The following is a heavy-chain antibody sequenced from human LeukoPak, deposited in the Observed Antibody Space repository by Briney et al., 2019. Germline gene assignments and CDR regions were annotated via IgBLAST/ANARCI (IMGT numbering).Heavy chain of an antibody. Sequence: PSETLSLTCTVSGVSISSSSYYWGWIRQPPGKGLEWIGSIYYSGSTYYNPSLKSRVTISVDTSKNQFSLKLSSVTAADTAVYYCARVPVAGDYYYYGMDVWGQGTTVTVSS. CDR1: GVSISSSSYY. J-gene: IGHJ6*02. D-gene: IGHD6-19*01. CDR3: ARVPVAGDYYYYGMDV. CDR2: IYYSGST. V-gene: IGHV4-39*07.